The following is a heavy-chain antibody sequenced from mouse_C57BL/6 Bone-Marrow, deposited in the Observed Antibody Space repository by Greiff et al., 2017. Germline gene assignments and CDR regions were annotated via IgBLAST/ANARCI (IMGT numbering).Heavy chain of an antibody. CDR2: IWSGGST. CDR3: ARNYGSSYWYFDV. V-gene: IGHV2-2*01. J-gene: IGHJ1*03. D-gene: IGHD1-1*01. Sequence: VQRVESGPGLVQPSQSLSITCTVSGFSLTSYGVHWVRQSPGKGLEWLGVIWSGGSTDYNAAFISRLSLSKDNYKSQVFFKMNSLQADDTDIYYSARNYGSSYWYFDVWGTGTTVTVSS. CDR1: GFSLTSYG.